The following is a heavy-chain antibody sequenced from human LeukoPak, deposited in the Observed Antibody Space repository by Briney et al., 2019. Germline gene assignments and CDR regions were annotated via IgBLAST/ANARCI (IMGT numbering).Heavy chain of an antibody. D-gene: IGHD3-16*01. Sequence: GSLRLSCVASGFTFSRNAMSWVRQAPGKGLEWVSSLSGSGGDTYYADFVKGRFTISRDNSKNTVYLQMNSLKAEDTAVYYWAKDPYAPPYVDHWRQGTVVRVS. CDR2: LSGSGGDT. J-gene: IGHJ4*02. CDR1: GFTFSRNA. CDR3: AKDPYAPPYVDH. V-gene: IGHV3-23*01.